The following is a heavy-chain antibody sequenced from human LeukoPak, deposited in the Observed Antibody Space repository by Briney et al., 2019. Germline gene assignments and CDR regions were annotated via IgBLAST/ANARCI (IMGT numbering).Heavy chain of an antibody. V-gene: IGHV4-38-2*02. D-gene: IGHD5-24*01. CDR2: LYHTGST. Sequence: SETLSLTCTVSGYSISSGCYWGWIRQPPGKGLEWIGSLYHTGSTYYNPSLKGRVTISVDTSKNQFSLKLSSVTAADTAVYYCARELRWQQFSSGQNWFDPWGQGTLVTVSS. CDR1: GYSISSGCY. J-gene: IGHJ5*02. CDR3: ARELRWQQFSSGQNWFDP.